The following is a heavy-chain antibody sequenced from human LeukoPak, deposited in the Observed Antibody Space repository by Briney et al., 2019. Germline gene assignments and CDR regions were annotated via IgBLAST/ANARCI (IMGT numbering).Heavy chain of an antibody. CDR1: GGSFSGYY. D-gene: IGHD2-15*01. V-gene: IGHV4-34*01. CDR3: ARPGYCSGGSCRDAFDI. J-gene: IGHJ3*02. Sequence: SETLSLTCAVYGGSFSGYYWSWIRQPPGKGLEWIGEISHSGSTNYSPSLKSRVTISVDTSKNQFSLKLSSATAADTAVYYCARPGYCSGGSCRDAFDIWGQGTMVTVSS. CDR2: ISHSGST.